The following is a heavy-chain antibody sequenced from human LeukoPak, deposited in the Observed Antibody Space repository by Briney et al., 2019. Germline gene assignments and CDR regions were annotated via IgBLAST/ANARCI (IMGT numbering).Heavy chain of an antibody. CDR3: ARGRYDSSGRFYFDY. CDR2: ILPIFHSP. D-gene: IGHD3-22*01. V-gene: IGHV1-69*13. CDR1: GCTFRSYA. J-gene: IGHJ4*02. Sequence: SVKVSFKASGCTFRSYAISWLRQAPGQGLEWMGGILPIFHSPSYAQKFQGRVTITADESTSTAYMELSSLTSDDTAVYYCARGRYDSSGRFYFDYWGQGTLVTASS.